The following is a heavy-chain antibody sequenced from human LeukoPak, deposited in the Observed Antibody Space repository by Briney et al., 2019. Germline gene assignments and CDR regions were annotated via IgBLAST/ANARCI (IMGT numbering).Heavy chain of an antibody. D-gene: IGHD5-18*01. J-gene: IGHJ4*02. Sequence: GGSLRLSCATSGFTFSVYAVSWVRQAPGKGLEWVSTISDTGGSTYYADSVKGRFTISRGNSKNTLYLLMNELSAEDTAVYYCAKSNSLGYRGYFDYWGQGTLVTVSS. CDR2: ISDTGGST. V-gene: IGHV3-23*01. CDR1: GFTFSVYA. CDR3: AKSNSLGYRGYFDY.